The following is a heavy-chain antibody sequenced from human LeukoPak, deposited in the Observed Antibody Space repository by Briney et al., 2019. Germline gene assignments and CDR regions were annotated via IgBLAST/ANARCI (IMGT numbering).Heavy chain of an antibody. CDR2: IHPNSGNT. CDR3: SLYSGSYSWSGAFDF. Sequence: ASVTVSFNASGYTFSIYNIDWVRQAPGQGLGWMGRIHPNSGNTGYEQKFQSRSTMARNTSISIVFMQMRRLRAEATAAYYCSLYSGSYSWSGAFDFSGQGTMVSVSS. V-gene: IGHV1-8*01. D-gene: IGHD1-26*01. CDR1: GYTFSIYN. J-gene: IGHJ3*01.